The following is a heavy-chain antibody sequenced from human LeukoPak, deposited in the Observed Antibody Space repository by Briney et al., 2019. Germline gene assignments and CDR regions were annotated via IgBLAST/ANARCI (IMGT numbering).Heavy chain of an antibody. CDR3: ARVQEVAGPQGFDP. CDR2: IYHSGST. CDR1: GGTIRSYY. Sequence: SETLSLTCTVSGGTIRSYYWSWIRQPPGKGLEWIGYIYHSGSTSYNPSLKSRVTISVDTSKNQFSLRLTSLTAADTAVYYCARVQEVAGPQGFDPWGQGTLVTVSS. V-gene: IGHV4-59*01. J-gene: IGHJ5*02.